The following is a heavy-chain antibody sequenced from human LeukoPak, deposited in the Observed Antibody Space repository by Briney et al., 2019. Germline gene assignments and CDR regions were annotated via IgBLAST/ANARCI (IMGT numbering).Heavy chain of an antibody. D-gene: IGHD1-1*01. J-gene: IGHJ4*02. CDR1: GFTFSSYA. V-gene: IGHV3-33*01. CDR2: IWYDGGNK. CDR3: ARDSQLGGHFDY. Sequence: GGSLRLSCAASGFTFSSYAMHWVRQAPGKGLEWVAVIWYDGGNKYYADSVKGRFTISRDNSKNTVSLQMNSLRVGDTAVYYCARDSQLGGHFDYWGQGTLVTVSS.